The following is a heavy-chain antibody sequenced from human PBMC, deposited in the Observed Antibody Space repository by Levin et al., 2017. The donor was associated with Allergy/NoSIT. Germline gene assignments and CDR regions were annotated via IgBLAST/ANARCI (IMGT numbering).Heavy chain of an antibody. J-gene: IGHJ4*02. D-gene: IGHD6-19*01. CDR1: GFTFSSYG. CDR2: ILYDGNTK. V-gene: IGHV3-30*03. CDR3: AIDPFTVAGSDYFDD. Sequence: GGSLRLSCAASGFTFSSYGMHWVRQAPGKGLEWVAVILYDGNTKYYADSVRGRFTISRDNSKNTLYLQMNGLRAEDTAVYYCAIDPFTVAGSDYFDDWGQGTLVTGS.